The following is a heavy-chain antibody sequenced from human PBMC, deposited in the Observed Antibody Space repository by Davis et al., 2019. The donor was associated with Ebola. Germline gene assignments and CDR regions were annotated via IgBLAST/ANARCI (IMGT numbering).Heavy chain of an antibody. V-gene: IGHV3-43*01. D-gene: IGHD3-10*01. CDR2: ISWDGGST. CDR1: GFTSDDYT. J-gene: IGHJ3*02. CDR3: AKIVIDGAFDI. Sequence: PGGSLRPSCAASGFTSDDYTMHWVRQAPGKGLEWVSLISWDGGSTYYADSVKGRFTISRDNSKNSLYLQMNSLRTEDTALYYCAKIVIDGAFDIWGQGTMVTVSS.